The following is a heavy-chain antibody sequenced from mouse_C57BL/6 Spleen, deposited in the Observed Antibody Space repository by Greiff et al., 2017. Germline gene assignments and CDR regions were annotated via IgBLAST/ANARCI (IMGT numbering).Heavy chain of an antibody. V-gene: IGHV1-26*01. Sequence: EVQLQQSGPELVKPGASVKISCKASGYTFTDYYMNWVKQSHGKSLEWIGDINPNNGGTSYNQKFKGKATLTVDTSSSTAYMELRSLTSEDSAVYYCATFTTVVARFDYWGKGTTLTVSS. D-gene: IGHD1-1*01. J-gene: IGHJ2*01. CDR1: GYTFTDYY. CDR2: INPNNGGT. CDR3: ATFTTVVARFDY.